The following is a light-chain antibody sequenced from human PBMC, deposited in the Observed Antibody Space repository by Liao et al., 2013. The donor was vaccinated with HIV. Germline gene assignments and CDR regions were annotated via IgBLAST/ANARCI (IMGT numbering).Light chain of an antibody. CDR2: QDY. CDR3: QAWDGTTVI. Sequence: SYELTQPPSVSVSPGQTASISCSASKLADKFASWYQQKPGQSPVLLIFQDYKRPSGIPERFSGSSSGNTATLTISGTQAMDEADYYCQAWDGTTVIFGGGPNVTVL. V-gene: IGLV3-1*01. CDR1: KLADKF. J-gene: IGLJ2*01.